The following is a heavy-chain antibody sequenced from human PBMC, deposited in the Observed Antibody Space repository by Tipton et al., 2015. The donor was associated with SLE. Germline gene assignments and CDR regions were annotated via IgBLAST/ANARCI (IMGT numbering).Heavy chain of an antibody. V-gene: IGHV3-66*01. Sequence: SGFTVSSNYMSWVRQAPGKGLEWVSVIYSGGSTYYADSVKGRFTISRDNSKNTLYLQMNSLTAEDTAVYYCARGGGEMTTVTTDWGQGTLVTVSP. J-gene: IGHJ4*02. D-gene: IGHD4-17*01. CDR2: IYSGGST. CDR1: GFTVSSNY. CDR3: ARGGGEMTTVTTD.